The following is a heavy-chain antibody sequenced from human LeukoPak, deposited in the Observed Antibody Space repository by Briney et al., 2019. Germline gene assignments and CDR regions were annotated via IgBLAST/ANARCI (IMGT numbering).Heavy chain of an antibody. CDR2: IYHSGST. Sequence: PSETLSLTCTVSGYSISSGYYWGWIRQPPGKGLEWIGSIYHSGSTNNNPSLKSRVTISVDKSKNQFSLKLSSVTAADTAVYYCASNSQGWFDPWGQGTLVTVSS. D-gene: IGHD4-23*01. CDR3: ASNSQGWFDP. CDR1: GYSISSGYY. V-gene: IGHV4-38-2*02. J-gene: IGHJ5*02.